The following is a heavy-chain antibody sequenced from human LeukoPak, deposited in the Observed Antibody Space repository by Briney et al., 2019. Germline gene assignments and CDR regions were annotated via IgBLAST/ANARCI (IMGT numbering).Heavy chain of an antibody. V-gene: IGHV1-18*01. Sequence: ASVKVSCKASGYSFTSYGITWVRQALGQRLEWMGWISNYNGNTNYAQKFQGRVSMTTDTSTSTVFLELRSLRSDDTAVYYCARDSSWGQLVFGSLTDYWGQGTLVTVSS. CDR2: ISNYNGNT. D-gene: IGHD6-6*01. CDR1: GYSFTSYG. CDR3: ARDSSWGQLVFGSLTDY. J-gene: IGHJ4*02.